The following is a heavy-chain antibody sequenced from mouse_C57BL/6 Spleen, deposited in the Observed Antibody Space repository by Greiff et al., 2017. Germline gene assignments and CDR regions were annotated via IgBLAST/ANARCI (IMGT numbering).Heavy chain of an antibody. Sequence: QVQLKESGPGLVQPSPSLSITCTVSGFSLTSYGVHWVRQSPGKGLEWLGVIWSGGSTAYNAAFISRLSISNDNSKCQVFFKMNSLQADETAIYYCARRLITTVVATRAMDYWGQGTSVTVSS. CDR2: IWSGGST. V-gene: IGHV2-2*01. D-gene: IGHD1-1*01. CDR1: GFSLTSYG. J-gene: IGHJ4*01. CDR3: ARRLITTVVATRAMDY.